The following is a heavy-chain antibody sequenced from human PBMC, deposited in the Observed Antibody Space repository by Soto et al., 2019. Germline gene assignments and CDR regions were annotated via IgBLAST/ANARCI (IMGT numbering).Heavy chain of an antibody. J-gene: IGHJ6*02. Sequence: ASVKVSCKASGYSFTDYHIHWVRQAPGTGLEWLGRINPKSGGTSTAQKFQGWVTMTTDTSISTASMELTRLTSDDTAIYYCARGDSTDCSNGVCSFFYNHDMDVWGQGTTVTVSS. CDR3: ARGDSTDCSNGVCSFFYNHDMDV. D-gene: IGHD2-8*01. CDR2: INPKSGGT. CDR1: GYSFTDYH. V-gene: IGHV1-2*04.